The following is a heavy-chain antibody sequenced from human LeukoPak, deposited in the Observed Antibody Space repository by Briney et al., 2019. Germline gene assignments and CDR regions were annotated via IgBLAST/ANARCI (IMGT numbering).Heavy chain of an antibody. V-gene: IGHV1-2*02. D-gene: IGHD1-7*01. Sequence: ASMKVSCKASGYTFTGCYMHWVRQAPGQGLEWMGWINPNSGGTTYAQSLQGRVTLTRDTSISTAYMELSSLRSDDTAVYYCARGNLRELRGFDYWGQGTLVTVSS. J-gene: IGHJ4*02. CDR3: ARGNLRELRGFDY. CDR1: GYTFTGCY. CDR2: INPNSGGT.